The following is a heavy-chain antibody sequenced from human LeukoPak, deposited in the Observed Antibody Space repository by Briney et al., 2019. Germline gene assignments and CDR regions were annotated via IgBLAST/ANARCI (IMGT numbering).Heavy chain of an antibody. CDR1: GFTFSSYA. J-gene: IGHJ3*02. D-gene: IGHD2-21*01. V-gene: IGHV3-23*01. CDR2: ISGSGGST. CDR3: ARGFVPPDAFDI. Sequence: GGSLRLSCAASGFTFSSYAMSWVRQAPGKGLEWVSAISGSGGSTYYADSVKGRFTISRDNSKNTLYLQMNSLRAGDTALYHCARGFVPPDAFDIWGQGTMVTVSS.